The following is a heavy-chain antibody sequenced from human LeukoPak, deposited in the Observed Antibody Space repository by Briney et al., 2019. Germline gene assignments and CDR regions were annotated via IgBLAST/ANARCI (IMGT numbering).Heavy chain of an antibody. D-gene: IGHD2-15*01. CDR3: ARRGYCSGGSCYWDY. V-gene: IGHV4-30-4*08. J-gene: IGHJ4*02. CDR2: IYYSGST. Sequence: SETLSLTCTVSGVSMSSGAFYWSWIRQHPGKGLEWIGNIYYSGSTYYNPSLKSRVAVSVDTSNNEVSLKLSSVTAADTAVYYCARRGYCSGGSCYWDYWGQGTLATVSS. CDR1: GVSMSSGAFY.